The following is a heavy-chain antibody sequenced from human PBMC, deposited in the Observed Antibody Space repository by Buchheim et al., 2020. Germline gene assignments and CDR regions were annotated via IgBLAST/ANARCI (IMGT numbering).Heavy chain of an antibody. V-gene: IGHV3-30*18. CDR1: GFTFSSYG. J-gene: IGHJ6*02. CDR3: AKDRSVYDFRSGYYDYYYYYGMDV. Sequence: QVQLVESGGGVVQPGRSLRLSCAASGFTFSSYGMHWVRQAPGKGLEWVAVISYDGSNKYYADSVKGRFTISRDNSKNTLYLQMNSLRAEDTAVYYCAKDRSVYDFRSGYYDYYYYYGMDVWGQGTT. CDR2: ISYDGSNK. D-gene: IGHD3-3*01.